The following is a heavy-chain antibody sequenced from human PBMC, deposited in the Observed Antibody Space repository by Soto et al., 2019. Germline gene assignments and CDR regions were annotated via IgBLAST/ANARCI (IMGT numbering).Heavy chain of an antibody. J-gene: IGHJ4*02. CDR1: GFTFSSYW. Sequence: EVQLVESGGGLVQPGGSQRLSCAASGFTFSSYWMSWVRQAPGKGLEWVANIKQDGSEKYYVDAVKGRFTISRDNAKNSLYLQMNSLRAEETAVYYCAREELELRRVGLGYWGQGTLVTVSS. CDR3: AREELELRRVGLGY. CDR2: IKQDGSEK. V-gene: IGHV3-7*03. D-gene: IGHD1-7*01.